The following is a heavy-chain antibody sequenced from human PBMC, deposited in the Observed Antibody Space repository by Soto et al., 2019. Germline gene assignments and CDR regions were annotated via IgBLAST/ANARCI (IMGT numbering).Heavy chain of an antibody. V-gene: IGHV4-34*01. Sequence: QVQLQQWGAGLLRPSETLSLTCAVSSESLRGYYWTWIRQSPGKGLEWIGEISQSGFTNYNPSLESRVNMSVDTSKTRCSLHLTSVTAADTAVYYCVRGLFSSGWYSYFDPWGQGTPVTVSS. CDR1: SESLRGYY. D-gene: IGHD6-19*01. CDR2: ISQSGFT. CDR3: VRGLFSSGWYSYFDP. J-gene: IGHJ5*02.